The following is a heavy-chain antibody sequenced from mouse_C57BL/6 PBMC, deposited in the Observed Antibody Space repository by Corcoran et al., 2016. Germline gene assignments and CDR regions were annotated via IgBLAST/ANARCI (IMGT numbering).Heavy chain of an antibody. CDR2: INPNNGGT. D-gene: IGHD1-1*01. J-gene: IGHJ3*01. CDR1: GYTFTDYN. V-gene: IGHV1-22*01. Sequence: EVQLQQSGPELVKPGASVKMSCKASGYTFTDYNMHWVKQSHGKSLEWIGYINPNNGGTSYNQKFKGKATLTVNKSSSTAYMELRSLTSEDSAVYYCARPNITTVVARGFAYWGQGTLVTVSA. CDR3: ARPNITTVVARGFAY.